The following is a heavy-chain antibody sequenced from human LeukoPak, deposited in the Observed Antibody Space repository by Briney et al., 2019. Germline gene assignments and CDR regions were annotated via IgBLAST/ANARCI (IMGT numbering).Heavy chain of an antibody. J-gene: IGHJ4*02. CDR1: GYTFTGYY. CDR2: INPNSGGT. V-gene: IGHV1-2*02. D-gene: IGHD2-2*01. CDR3: ARDPGYCSSAGCYGDY. Sequence: ASVKVSCKASGYTFTGYYIHWVRQAPGQGLEWMGWINPNSGGTNYAQKFQSRVTMTRDTSISIAYMELGRLRSDDTAVYYCARDPGYCSSAGCYGDYWGQGTPVTVSS.